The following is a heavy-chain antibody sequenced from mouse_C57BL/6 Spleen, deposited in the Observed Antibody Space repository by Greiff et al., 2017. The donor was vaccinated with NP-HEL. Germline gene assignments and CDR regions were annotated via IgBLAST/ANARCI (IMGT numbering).Heavy chain of an antibody. V-gene: IGHV1-42*01. Sequence: VQLQQSGPELVKPGASVKISCKASGYSFTGYYMNWVKQSPEKSLEWIGEINPSTGGTTYNQKFKAKATLTVDKSSSTAYMQLKSLTSEDSAVYYCARHNLITTVVFDYWGQGTTLTVSS. D-gene: IGHD1-1*01. CDR2: INPSTGGT. CDR3: ARHNLITTVVFDY. J-gene: IGHJ2*01. CDR1: GYSFTGYY.